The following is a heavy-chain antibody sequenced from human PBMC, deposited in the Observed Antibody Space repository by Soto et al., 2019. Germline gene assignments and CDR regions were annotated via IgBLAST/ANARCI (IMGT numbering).Heavy chain of an antibody. Sequence: QVQLQESGPGLVKPSETLSLTCTVSGGSVSSASNYWTWIRQPPGKGLEWIGYIYYSGSTNYNPSLESRVPISVDKSKNQFSLILRSVTAADTAVYYCARVHSQHGMDVWGRGTTVTVSS. V-gene: IGHV4-61*01. D-gene: IGHD2-2*01. CDR1: GGSVSSASNY. J-gene: IGHJ6*02. CDR3: ARVHSQHGMDV. CDR2: IYYSGST.